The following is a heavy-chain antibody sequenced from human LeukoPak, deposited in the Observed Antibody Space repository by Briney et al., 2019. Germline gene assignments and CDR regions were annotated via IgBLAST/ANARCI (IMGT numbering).Heavy chain of an antibody. Sequence: SETLSLTCTVSGGSISSYYWSWIRQPPGKGLEWIGYIYYSGSTNYNPSLKSRVTMSVDTSKNQLSLKLYSVTAADTAVYYCARSGAFDVWGQGTMVTVS. CDR1: GGSISSYY. J-gene: IGHJ3*01. CDR3: ARSGAFDV. V-gene: IGHV4-59*12. D-gene: IGHD3-10*01. CDR2: IYYSGST.